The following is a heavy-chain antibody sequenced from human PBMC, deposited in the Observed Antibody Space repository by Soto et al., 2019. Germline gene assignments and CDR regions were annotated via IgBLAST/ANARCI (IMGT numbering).Heavy chain of an antibody. D-gene: IGHD6-19*01. CDR2: IHHSGST. V-gene: IGHV4-4*02. CDR1: GGSISSDIW. J-gene: IGHJ5*02. Sequence: QVQLQESGPGLVKPSGTLSLTCAVSGGSISSDIWWSWVRQPPGKGLGWIGEIHHSGSTNCNPSLKSRVTISLDKSKNQFSLKLSSVTAADTALYYCARKTTVAANWFDPWGQGTLVTVSS. CDR3: ARKTTVAANWFDP.